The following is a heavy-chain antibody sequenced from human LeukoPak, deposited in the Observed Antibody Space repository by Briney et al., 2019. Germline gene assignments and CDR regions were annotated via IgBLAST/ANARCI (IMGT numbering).Heavy chain of an antibody. J-gene: IGHJ4*02. CDR1: GFAISDYS. CDR2: ISSSSNKV. D-gene: IGHD3-10*01. V-gene: IGHV3-48*02. CDR3: ARDLPAGSY. Sequence: GGSLRLSCAASGFAISDYSMNWVRQVPGKGLEWVSYISSSSNKVYYADSVKGRFTISRDNAKNSLYLQMNSLRDEDTAVYYCARDLPAGSYWGQGTLVTVSS.